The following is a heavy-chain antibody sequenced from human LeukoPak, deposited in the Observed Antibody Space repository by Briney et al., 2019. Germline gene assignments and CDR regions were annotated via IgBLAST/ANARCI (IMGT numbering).Heavy chain of an antibody. D-gene: IGHD3-22*01. V-gene: IGHV3-48*02. CDR3: AKDSLEYYYDSSGYYYGLRMGYFQH. J-gene: IGHJ1*01. Sequence: PGGSLRLSCVVSGFTFASYGFNWVRQPPGKGLEWISHISINSALIDFADSVKGRFTISRDNAKNSLYLQMNSLTDEDTAVYYCAKDSLEYYYDSSGYYYGLRMGYFQHWGQGTLVTVSS. CDR1: GFTFASYG. CDR2: ISINSALI.